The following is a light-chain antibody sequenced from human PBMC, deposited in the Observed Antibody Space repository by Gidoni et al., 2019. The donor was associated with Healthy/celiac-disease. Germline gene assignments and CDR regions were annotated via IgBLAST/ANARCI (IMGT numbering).Light chain of an antibody. CDR2: GAS. CDR3: QQYGSSPWT. Sequence: DIVLTQSPGTLSLSPGERATLSCRASQSVSSSYLAWYQQKHGQAPRLLIYGASSRATGIPDRFSGSGSGTDFTLTISRLEPEDFAVYYCQQYGSSPWTFXQXTKVXIK. CDR1: QSVSSSY. V-gene: IGKV3-20*01. J-gene: IGKJ1*01.